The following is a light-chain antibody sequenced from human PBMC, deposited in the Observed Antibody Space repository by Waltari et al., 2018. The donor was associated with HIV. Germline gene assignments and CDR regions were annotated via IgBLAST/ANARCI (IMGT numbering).Light chain of an antibody. CDR2: VEGSGTY. Sequence: QPVVTQSSSASASLGSSAELTCTLSSGNSSYIIAWHQQQPGKAPRYLMKVEGSGTYNKGSGVPDRFSGSSSGADRYLTISNIQSDDEADYYCETWDSNIRVFGGGTKLTVL. V-gene: IGLV4-60*03. CDR1: SGNSSYI. J-gene: IGLJ3*02. CDR3: ETWDSNIRV.